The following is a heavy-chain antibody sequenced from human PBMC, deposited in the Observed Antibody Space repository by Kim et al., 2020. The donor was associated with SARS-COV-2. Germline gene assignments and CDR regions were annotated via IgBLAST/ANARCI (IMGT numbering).Heavy chain of an antibody. CDR1: GFTFGSYA. D-gene: IGHD3-3*01. CDR2: LSGSGGRT. V-gene: IGHV3-23*01. J-gene: IGHJ4*02. CDR3: AQGDDYYDFCLGH. Sequence: GGSLRLSCAASGFTFGSYAMSWVRQAPGKGLEWVSALSGSGGRTYYADSVKGRFTISRDNTKNTPYLQMNRLRAEDTAVYYCAQGDDYYDFCLGHWGQGNQVRVSS.